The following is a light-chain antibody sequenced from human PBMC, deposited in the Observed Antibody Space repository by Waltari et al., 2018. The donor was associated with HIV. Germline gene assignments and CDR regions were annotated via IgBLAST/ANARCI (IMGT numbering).Light chain of an antibody. J-gene: IGKJ1*01. V-gene: IGKV3-20*01. CDR1: QSVSSSF. Sequence: EIVLTQSPGTLSLSPGERATLSCGASQSVSSSFLAWYQQQPCQVPRLLIYDASSRATGIPDRFSGSGSGTNFTLTISRLEPEDFGVYYCQQYGSSLWTFGQGTKVEIK. CDR3: QQYGSSLWT. CDR2: DAS.